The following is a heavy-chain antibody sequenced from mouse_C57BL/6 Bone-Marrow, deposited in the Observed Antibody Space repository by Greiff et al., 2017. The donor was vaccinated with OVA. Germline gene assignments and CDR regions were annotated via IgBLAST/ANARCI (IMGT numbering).Heavy chain of an antibody. CDR3: TRGYSNYYAMDY. V-gene: IGHV1-15*01. CDR1: GYTFTDYE. D-gene: IGHD2-5*01. CDR2: IDPETGGT. J-gene: IGHJ4*01. Sequence: VKLMESGAELVRPGASVTLSCKASGYTFTDYEMHWVKQTPVHGLEWIGAIDPETGGTASNQKFKCKAILTADKSSSTAYMELRSLTSEDSAVYYCTRGYSNYYAMDYWGQGTSVTVSS.